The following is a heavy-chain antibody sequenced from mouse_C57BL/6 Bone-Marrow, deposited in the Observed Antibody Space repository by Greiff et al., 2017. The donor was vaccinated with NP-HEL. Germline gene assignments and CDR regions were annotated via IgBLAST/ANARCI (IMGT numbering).Heavy chain of an antibody. J-gene: IGHJ4*01. D-gene: IGHD3-2*01. Sequence: VQLQQSGPVLVKPGASVKMSCKASGYTFTDYYMNWVKQSHGKSLEWIGVINPYNGGTSYNQKFKGKATLTVDKSSSTAYMELNSLTSEDSAVYYCAREGAPSDSHYAMDYWGQGTSVTVSS. CDR1: GYTFTDYY. V-gene: IGHV1-19*01. CDR2: INPYNGGT. CDR3: AREGAPSDSHYAMDY.